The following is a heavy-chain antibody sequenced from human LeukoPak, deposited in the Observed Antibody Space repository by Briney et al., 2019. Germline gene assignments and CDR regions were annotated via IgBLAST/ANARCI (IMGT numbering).Heavy chain of an antibody. CDR2: INTCGGST. J-gene: IGHJ4*02. CDR1: GYTFTSNY. CDR3: ARDYYYDTSGYSEIDY. Sequence: ASVKVSCKASGYTFTSNYMHWVRQAPGQGLEWMGMINTCGGSTSYAQKFQGRVTMTRDTSTSTVYMELSSLRSEDTAVYYCARDYYYDTSGYSEIDYWGQGTLVTVSS. V-gene: IGHV1-46*01. D-gene: IGHD3-22*01.